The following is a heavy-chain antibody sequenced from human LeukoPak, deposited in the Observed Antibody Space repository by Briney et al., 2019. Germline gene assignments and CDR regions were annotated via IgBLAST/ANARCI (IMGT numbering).Heavy chain of an antibody. CDR2: VYYSGST. J-gene: IGHJ4*02. V-gene: IGHV4-61*03. Sequence: SETLSLTCTVSGGSVSSGSYYWTWIRQPPGKGLEWIGYVYYSGSTNYNPSLKTRLHLSVDTSKNRFSLKLSSVTAADTAVYYCAVGADPGSYHFDYWGQGTLVTVSS. CDR3: AVGADPGSYHFDY. CDR1: GGSVSSGSYY. D-gene: IGHD3-10*01.